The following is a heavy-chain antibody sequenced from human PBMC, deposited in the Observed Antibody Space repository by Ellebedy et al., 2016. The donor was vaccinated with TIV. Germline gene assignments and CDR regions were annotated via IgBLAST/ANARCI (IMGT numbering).Heavy chain of an antibody. Sequence: ASVKVSXXASGYTFTSYGISWVRQAPGQGLEWMGWINPNSGGTNYAQKFQGWVTMTRDTSISTAYMELSRLRSDDTAVYYCATDSSITIFGVVTRGWFNPWGQGTLVTVSS. CDR1: GYTFTSYG. J-gene: IGHJ5*02. V-gene: IGHV1-2*04. D-gene: IGHD3-3*01. CDR2: INPNSGGT. CDR3: ATDSSITIFGVVTRGWFNP.